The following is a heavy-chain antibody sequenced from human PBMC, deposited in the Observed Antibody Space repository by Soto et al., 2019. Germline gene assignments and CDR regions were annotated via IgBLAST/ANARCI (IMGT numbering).Heavy chain of an antibody. CDR1: GFTFSSYS. CDR2: ISSSYI. Sequence: PGGSLRLSCAASGFTFSSYSMNWVRQAPGKGLEWVSSISSSYIYYADSVKGRFTISRDNAKNSLYLQMNSLRAEDTAVYYCARDSFLVAATSYYGMDVWGQGTTVTVSS. D-gene: IGHD2-15*01. V-gene: IGHV3-21*01. CDR3: ARDSFLVAATSYYGMDV. J-gene: IGHJ6*02.